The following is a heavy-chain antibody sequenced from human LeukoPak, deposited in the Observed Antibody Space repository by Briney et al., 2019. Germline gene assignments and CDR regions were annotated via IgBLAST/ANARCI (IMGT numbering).Heavy chain of an antibody. V-gene: IGHV3-48*01. D-gene: IGHD3-22*01. Sequence: GGSLRLSCAASGFTFSPYNMNWVRQAPGKGLEWVSYISGRSDTIYYADSVKGRFTISRDNSKNTLYLRMNSLRAEDTAVYYCARGGYYYDSSGPTRILDYWGQGTLVTVSS. CDR3: ARGGYYYDSSGPTRILDY. J-gene: IGHJ4*02. CDR1: GFTFSPYN. CDR2: ISGRSDTI.